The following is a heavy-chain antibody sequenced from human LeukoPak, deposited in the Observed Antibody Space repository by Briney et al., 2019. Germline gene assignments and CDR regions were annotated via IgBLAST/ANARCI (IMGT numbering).Heavy chain of an antibody. J-gene: IGHJ4*02. CDR1: GGTISSGSYY. V-gene: IGHV4-39*07. CDR2: IYYSGST. CDR3: ARDKTFEVVNFFDY. D-gene: IGHD3-3*01. Sequence: SETLSLTCTVSGGTISSGSYYWGWIRQPPGKGLEWIGSIYYSGSTYYNPSLKSRITVSLDTSKNQLSLKLSSVTAADTAVYYCARDKTFEVVNFFDYWGQGTLVTVSS.